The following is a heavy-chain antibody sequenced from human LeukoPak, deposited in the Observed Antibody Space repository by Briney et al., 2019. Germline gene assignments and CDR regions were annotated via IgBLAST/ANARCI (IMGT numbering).Heavy chain of an antibody. V-gene: IGHV4-4*09. CDR2: IHSSGYT. Sequence: PSETLSLTCTVSGGSISSYYWSWIRQPPGQGLEWIAYIHSSGYTNYNPSLKSRVTISVDTSKNQFSLKVTSVTAADTAVYYCAKRQGPNSGSYDNFDPWGQGTLVTVSS. J-gene: IGHJ5*02. CDR3: AKRQGPNSGSYDNFDP. D-gene: IGHD1-26*01. CDR1: GGSISSYY.